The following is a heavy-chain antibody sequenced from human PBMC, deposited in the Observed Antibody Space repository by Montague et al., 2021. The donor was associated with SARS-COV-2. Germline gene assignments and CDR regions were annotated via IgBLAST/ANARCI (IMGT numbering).Heavy chain of an antibody. CDR2: IYYSGST. V-gene: IGHV4-39*01. Sequence: SETLSLTCTVSGGSISSSSYYWGWNRQPPGKGLEWIGSIYYSGSTYYNPSLKSPVTISVATYKNQFYLKLRPVTAADTAVYDCAGRGVRYSSSWYSYWFDAWGQGTLVTVSS. J-gene: IGHJ5*02. CDR3: AGRGVRYSSSWYSYWFDA. CDR1: GGSISSSSYY. D-gene: IGHD6-13*01.